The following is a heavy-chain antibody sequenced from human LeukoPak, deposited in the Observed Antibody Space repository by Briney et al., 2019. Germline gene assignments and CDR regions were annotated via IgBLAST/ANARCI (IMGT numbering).Heavy chain of an antibody. CDR3: AREYCSSTSCPIKYFDY. D-gene: IGHD2-2*01. Sequence: SVKVSCKASGYTFTSYGISWVRQAPGQGLEWMGRIIPILGIANYAQKFQGRVTITADKSTSTAYMELSSLRSEDTAVYYCAREYCSSTSCPIKYFDYWGQGTLVTVSS. CDR2: IIPILGIA. V-gene: IGHV1-69*04. J-gene: IGHJ4*02. CDR1: GYTFTSYG.